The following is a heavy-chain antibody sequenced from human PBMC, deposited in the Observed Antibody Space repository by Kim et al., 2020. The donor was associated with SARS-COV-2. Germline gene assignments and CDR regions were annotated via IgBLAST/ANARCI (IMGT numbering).Heavy chain of an antibody. V-gene: IGHV1-8*01. J-gene: IGHJ6*02. CDR2: MNPTSGNT. Sequence: LEWMGWMNPTSGNTGYAQNVQGRVTMTRNTSISTAYMELSSLRSEDTAVYYCARDKGYYYGMDVWGQGTTVTVSS. CDR3: ARDKGYYYGMDV.